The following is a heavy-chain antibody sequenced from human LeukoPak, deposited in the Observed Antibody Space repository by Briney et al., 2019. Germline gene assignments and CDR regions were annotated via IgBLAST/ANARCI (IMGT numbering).Heavy chain of an antibody. CDR2: IYYSGST. D-gene: IGHD1-26*01. J-gene: IGHJ4*02. CDR1: GGSISSYY. CDR3: ARVNPARGSGSFDY. V-gene: IGHV4-59*01. Sequence: SETPSLTCTVSGGSISSYYWSWIRQPPGKGLEWIGYIYYSGSTNYNPSLKSRVTISVDTSKNQFSLKLRSVTAEDTAVYYCARVNPARGSGSFDYWGQGTLVTVSS.